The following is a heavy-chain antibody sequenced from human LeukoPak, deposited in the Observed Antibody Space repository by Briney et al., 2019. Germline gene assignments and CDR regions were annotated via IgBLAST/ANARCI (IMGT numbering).Heavy chain of an antibody. CDR2: ISSGSSYI. CDR1: GFTFSSYS. V-gene: IGHV3-21*04. J-gene: IGHJ4*02. D-gene: IGHD6-13*01. CDR3: AKASWAAAGLLQPFDY. Sequence: GGSLRLSCAASGFTFSSYSMNWVRQAPGKGLEWVSSISSGSSYIYYADSVKGRFTISRDNSKNTLYLQMNSLRAEDSAVYYCAKASWAAAGLLQPFDYWGQGTLVTVSS.